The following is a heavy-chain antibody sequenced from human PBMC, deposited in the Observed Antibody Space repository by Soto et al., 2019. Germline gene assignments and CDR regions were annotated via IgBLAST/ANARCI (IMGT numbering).Heavy chain of an antibody. V-gene: IGHV3-23*01. J-gene: IGHJ5*02. Sequence: PGGSLRLSCAASGFTFSSYAMSWVRQAPGKGLEWVSGISGSGGSTYYADSVKGRFIISRDNSKNTLYLQMDSLRAEDTAVYYCEKDVILWFGEVGGWFDPWGQGTLVNVSS. CDR3: EKDVILWFGEVGGWFDP. CDR1: GFTFSSYA. CDR2: ISGSGGST. D-gene: IGHD3-10*01.